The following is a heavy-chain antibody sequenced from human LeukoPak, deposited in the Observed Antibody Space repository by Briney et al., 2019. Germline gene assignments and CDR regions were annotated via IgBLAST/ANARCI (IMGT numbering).Heavy chain of an antibody. CDR2: IHYSETT. CDR1: GGSNGTYS. J-gene: IGHJ4*02. D-gene: IGHD6-19*01. CDR3: ARGFSSGLIEY. Sequence: SETLSLTCTVSGGSNGTYSWAWVRQPPGRGLEWIGYIHYSETTNYNPSLKSRMTISLDTSKNQFSLKLTSVTAADTAVYMCARGFSSGLIEYWGQGSLVTVSS. V-gene: IGHV4-59*01.